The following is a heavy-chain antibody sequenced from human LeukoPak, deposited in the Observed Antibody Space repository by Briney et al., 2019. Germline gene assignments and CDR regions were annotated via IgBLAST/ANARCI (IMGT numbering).Heavy chain of an antibody. V-gene: IGHV3-23*01. D-gene: IGHD3-16*01. J-gene: IGHJ4*02. CDR2: ISSSSSNT. CDR1: GFTFSSYA. Sequence: GGSLRLSCAASGFTFSSYAMSWVRQAPGKGLEWVSVISSSSSNTYYADSVKGRFTVSRDNSKNTLSLQMNSLRVEDTAVYYCAKDIGQTSFGGRGTLVTVSS. CDR3: AKDIGQTSF.